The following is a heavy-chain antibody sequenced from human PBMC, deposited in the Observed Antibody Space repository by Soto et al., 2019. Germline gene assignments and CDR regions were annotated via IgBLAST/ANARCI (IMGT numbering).Heavy chain of an antibody. D-gene: IGHD5-18*01. CDR2: IYHSGST. CDR3: ASRRNTAVAPFDY. V-gene: IGHV4-4*02. Sequence: SETLSLTCAVSGGSISSSNWWNWVRQSPGKGLEWIGEIYHSGSTNYNPSLKSRVTISVDKSKNQFSLKLSSVTAADTVVYYCASRRNTAVAPFDYWGQGTLVTVSS. J-gene: IGHJ4*02. CDR1: GGSISSSNW.